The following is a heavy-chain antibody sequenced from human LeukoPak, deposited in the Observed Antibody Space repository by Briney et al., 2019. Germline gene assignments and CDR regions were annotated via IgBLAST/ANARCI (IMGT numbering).Heavy chain of an antibody. J-gene: IGHJ4*02. Sequence: TLSLTCTVSGGSISSYYWSWIRQPPGKGLEWLALIYWDDDKRYSPSLKSRLTITKDTSKNQVVLTMTNMDPVDTATYYCAHRRLYCSGGSCYSSPFDYWGQGTLVTVSS. D-gene: IGHD2-15*01. CDR1: GGSISSYYW. CDR2: IYWDDDK. CDR3: AHRRLYCSGGSCYSSPFDY. V-gene: IGHV2-5*08.